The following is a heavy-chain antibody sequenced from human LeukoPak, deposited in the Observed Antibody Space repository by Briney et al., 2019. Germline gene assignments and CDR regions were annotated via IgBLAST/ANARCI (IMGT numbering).Heavy chain of an antibody. V-gene: IGHV4-30-4*08. Sequence: SQTLSLTRTVSGGSISSGGYYWSWIRQHPGKGLEWIGYIYYSGSTYYNPSLKSRVTISVDTSKNQFSLKLSSVTAADTAVYYCARCREWLLRRVWFDPWGQGTLVTVSS. D-gene: IGHD3-3*01. CDR1: GGSISSGGYY. CDR3: ARCREWLLRRVWFDP. J-gene: IGHJ5*02. CDR2: IYYSGST.